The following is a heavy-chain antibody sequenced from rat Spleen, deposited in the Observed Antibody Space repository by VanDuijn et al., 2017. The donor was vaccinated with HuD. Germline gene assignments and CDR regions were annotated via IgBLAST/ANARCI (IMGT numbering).Heavy chain of an antibody. Sequence: EVQLVESGGGLVQPGRSLKLSCAASGFTFSDYAMAWVRQAPKKGLEWVTTISYEGSSTYYGDSVKGRFTISRDNAKSTLYLQMNSLRSEDTATYYCTREETLYWYFDFWGPGTMVTVSS. J-gene: IGHJ1*01. CDR3: TREETLYWYFDF. CDR2: ISYEGSST. CDR1: GFTFSDYA. V-gene: IGHV5-17*01. D-gene: IGHD3-4*01.